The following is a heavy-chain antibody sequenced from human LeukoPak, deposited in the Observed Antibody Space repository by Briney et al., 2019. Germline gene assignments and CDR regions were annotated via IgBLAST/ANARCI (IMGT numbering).Heavy chain of an antibody. CDR1: GVSFSGYY. D-gene: IGHD6-13*01. Sequence: SETLSLTCAVYGVSFSGYYWSWLRQAPGKGLEWIGEINHSGSTNYNPSLKSRVTISVDTSNNQFSLKLSSVTAADTAVYYCARGGVIAAAGTYYYYYYMDVWGKGTTVTISS. V-gene: IGHV4-34*01. CDR2: INHSGST. J-gene: IGHJ6*03. CDR3: ARGGVIAAAGTYYYYYYMDV.